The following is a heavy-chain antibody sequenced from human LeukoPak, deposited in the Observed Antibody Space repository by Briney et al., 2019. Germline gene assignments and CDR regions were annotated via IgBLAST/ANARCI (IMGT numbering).Heavy chain of an antibody. CDR3: AGTGQWLAFHY. D-gene: IGHD6-19*01. V-gene: IGHV4-59*08. J-gene: IGHJ4*02. CDR2: IYYSGST. Sequence: PSETLSLTCTVSGGSISSYYWSWIRQPPWKGLEWIGYIYYSGSTNYNPSLKSRVTISVDTSKNQFSLKLSSVTAADTAVYYCAGTGQWLAFHYWGQGSLVTVSS. CDR1: GGSISSYY.